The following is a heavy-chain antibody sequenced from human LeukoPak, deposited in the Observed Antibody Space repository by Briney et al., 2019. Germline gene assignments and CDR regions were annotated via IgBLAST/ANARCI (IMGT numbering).Heavy chain of an antibody. V-gene: IGHV4-34*01. CDR2: INHSGST. Sequence: SETLSLTCAVYGGSFSGYYWSWIRQPPGKGLEWIGEINHSGSTNYNPSLKSRVTISVDTSKNQFSLKLSSVTAADTAVYYCARANSQSGYFDYWGQGTLVTVSS. CDR1: GGSFSGYY. CDR3: ARANSQSGYFDY. D-gene: IGHD1-1*01. J-gene: IGHJ4*02.